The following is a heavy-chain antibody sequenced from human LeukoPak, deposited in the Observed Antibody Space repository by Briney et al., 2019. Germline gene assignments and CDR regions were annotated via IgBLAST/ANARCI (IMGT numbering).Heavy chain of an antibody. J-gene: IGHJ4*02. D-gene: IGHD3-10*01. CDR3: ARLLWFGESDY. Sequence: PSETLSLTCAVYGGSFSGYYWSWIRQPPGKGLEWIGEINHSGSTNYNPSLKSRVTISVDTSKNQFSLKLSSVTAADTAVYYCARLLWFGESDYWGQGTLVTVSS. CDR1: GGSFSGYY. V-gene: IGHV4-34*01. CDR2: INHSGST.